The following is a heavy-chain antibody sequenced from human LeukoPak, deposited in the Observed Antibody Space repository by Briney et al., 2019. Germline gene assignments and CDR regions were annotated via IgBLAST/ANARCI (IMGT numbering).Heavy chain of an antibody. Sequence: GGSLRLSCAASGFTFSAYAMNWVRQAPGKGLEWVSVIGGNGAEIFYGDSVKGRFTISRDNAKNSLYLQMNSLRAEDTAVYYCTRKTDYGDYSDYWGQGTLVTVSS. J-gene: IGHJ4*02. CDR1: GFTFSAYA. V-gene: IGHV3-21*01. CDR3: TRKTDYGDYSDY. CDR2: IGGNGAEI. D-gene: IGHD4-17*01.